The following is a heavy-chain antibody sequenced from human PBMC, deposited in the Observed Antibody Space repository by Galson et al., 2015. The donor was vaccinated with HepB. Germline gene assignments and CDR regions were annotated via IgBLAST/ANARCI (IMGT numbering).Heavy chain of an antibody. D-gene: IGHD3-3*01. V-gene: IGHV4-34*01. CDR2: INHGGRA. Sequence: LSLTCAVYGGSFSGYYWNWIRQPPGKGLEWIGEINHGGRANYNPSLKSRLTFSIDTSNSHFSLRLRSVSAADTAVYYCARRAPISMFGQTQGFSPWCQGTLVIVSS. CDR1: GGSFSGYY. CDR3: ARRAPISMFGQTQGFSP. J-gene: IGHJ5*02.